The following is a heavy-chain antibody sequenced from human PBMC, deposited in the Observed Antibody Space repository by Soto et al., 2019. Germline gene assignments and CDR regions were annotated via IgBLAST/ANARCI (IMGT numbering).Heavy chain of an antibody. CDR1: GGSISSSDFY. CDR2: MYYSGST. V-gene: IGHV4-39*01. CDR3: AVVDSTGNWFDP. J-gene: IGHJ5*02. D-gene: IGHD6-25*01. Sequence: QLQLQESGPGLVKPSETLSLTCTVSGGSISSSDFYWGWLRQTPGKGLEFIGSMYYSGSTYYNPSLQSRLTTSVDTSKNQFSLKLISVTAADTAVYYCAVVDSTGNWFDPWGEGALVTVSS.